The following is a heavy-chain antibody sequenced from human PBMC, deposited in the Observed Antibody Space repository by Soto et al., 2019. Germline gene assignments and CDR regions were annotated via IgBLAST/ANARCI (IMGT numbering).Heavy chain of an antibody. D-gene: IGHD5-12*01. Sequence: SGPTLVNPTQTLTLTCTFSGFSFTTAGVAVGWIRQTPGGALEWLTLIYYNDDRRFSPSLKTRLTITGDTSKNQVVLSLTNVDPGDTAAYFCAHSDGGYEIIYFDFWGQGIPVTVSS. J-gene: IGHJ4*02. CDR2: IYYNDDR. CDR1: GFSFTTAGVA. V-gene: IGHV2-5*01. CDR3: AHSDGGYEIIYFDF.